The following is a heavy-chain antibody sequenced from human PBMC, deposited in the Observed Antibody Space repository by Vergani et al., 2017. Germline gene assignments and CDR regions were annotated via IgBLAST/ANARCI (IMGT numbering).Heavy chain of an antibody. CDR3: ARDPGDGPKEGWFDP. CDR2: IIPIFGTA. Sequence: QVQLVQSGAEVKKPGASVRVSCKASGFTFTSYHIHWVRQAPGQGLEWMGRIIPIFGTANYAQKFQGRVTITADESTSTAYMELSSLRSEDTAVYYCARDPGDGPKEGWFDPWGQGTLVTVSS. D-gene: IGHD3-16*01. J-gene: IGHJ5*02. CDR1: GFTFTSYH. V-gene: IGHV1-69*18.